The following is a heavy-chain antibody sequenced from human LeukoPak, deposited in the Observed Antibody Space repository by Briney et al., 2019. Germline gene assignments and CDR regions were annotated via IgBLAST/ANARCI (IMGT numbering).Heavy chain of an antibody. CDR1: GGSISSSSYY. D-gene: IGHD3-10*01. V-gene: IGHV4-39*01. CDR3: ASAPDYYYGSGRFDY. Sequence: SETLSLTCTVSGGSISSSSYYWGWIRPPPGKGLEWIGSIYYSGSTYYNPSLKSRVTISVGTSKNQFSLKLSSVTAADTAVYYCASAPDYYYGSGRFDYWGQGTLVTVSS. J-gene: IGHJ4*02. CDR2: IYYSGST.